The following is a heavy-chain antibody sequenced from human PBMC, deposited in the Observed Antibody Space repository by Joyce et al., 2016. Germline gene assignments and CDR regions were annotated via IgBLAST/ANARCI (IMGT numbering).Heavy chain of an antibody. Sequence: EVQLVESGGGLVQPGGSRKLSCAASGFTFSDYWMSWVRQAPGKGLEWVANIKEDGGEKYYMDSVEGRFTISRDNAKNSLYLQMNSLRAEDTAVYFCTRVGFFRGYDTSDYWGQGTLVTVSS. J-gene: IGHJ4*02. D-gene: IGHD5-12*01. CDR1: GFTFSDYW. CDR3: TRVGFFRGYDTSDY. CDR2: IKEDGGEK. V-gene: IGHV3-7*01.